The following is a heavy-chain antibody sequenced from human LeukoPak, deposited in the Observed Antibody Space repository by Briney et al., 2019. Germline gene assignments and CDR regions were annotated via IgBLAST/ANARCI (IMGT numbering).Heavy chain of an antibody. Sequence: GGSLRLSCAASGFTVSSNYMSWVRQAPGKGLEWVSVIYSGGSTYYADSVKGRFTISRDNSKNTLYLQMNSLRAEDTAVYYCARGYDFWSGYYTDAFDIWGQGTMVTVSS. V-gene: IGHV3-53*01. D-gene: IGHD3-3*01. CDR1: GFTVSSNY. CDR3: ARGYDFWSGYYTDAFDI. J-gene: IGHJ3*02. CDR2: IYSGGST.